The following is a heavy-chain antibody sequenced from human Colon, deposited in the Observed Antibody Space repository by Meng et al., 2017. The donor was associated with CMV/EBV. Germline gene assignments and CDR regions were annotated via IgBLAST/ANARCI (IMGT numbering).Heavy chain of an antibody. CDR2: LQTAGST. J-gene: IGHJ4*02. CDR1: GFIVSAAY. Sequence: GESLKISCAVSGFIVSAAYMTWVRQAPGKGLEWVSVLQTAGSTYYADSVKGRFIISRDNSKNTVYLQMNRMRAEDTAVYYCARVGADTALAFDYWGQGTLVTVSS. CDR3: ARVGADTALAFDY. D-gene: IGHD5-18*01. V-gene: IGHV3-53*01.